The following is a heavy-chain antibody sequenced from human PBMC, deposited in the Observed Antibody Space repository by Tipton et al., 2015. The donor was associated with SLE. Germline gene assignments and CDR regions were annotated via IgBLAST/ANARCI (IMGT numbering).Heavy chain of an antibody. CDR1: GGSTSSSSYY. V-gene: IGHV4-39*07. Sequence: TLSLTCTVSGGSTSSSSYYWGWIRQPPGKGLEWIGTNDYSGNTYYNPSLKSRLTISVDRSKNQFSLKLSSVTAADTAMYYCARDRLGGVIVTTFDYWGQGTLVTVSS. J-gene: IGHJ4*02. D-gene: IGHD3-16*02. CDR3: ARDRLGGVIVTTFDY. CDR2: NDYSGNT.